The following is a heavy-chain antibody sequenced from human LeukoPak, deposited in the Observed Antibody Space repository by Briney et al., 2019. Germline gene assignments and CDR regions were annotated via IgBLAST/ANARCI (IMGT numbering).Heavy chain of an antibody. CDR1: GGTFSSYA. CDR2: TSAYNGNT. J-gene: IGHJ4*02. Sequence: ASVKVSCKASGGTFSSYAISWVRQAPGQGLEWMGWTSAYNGNTNYAQKLQGRVTMTTDTSTSTAYMELRSLRSDDTAVYYCARDCSSTSCYTLTFDYWGQGTLVTVSS. CDR3: ARDCSSTSCYTLTFDY. V-gene: IGHV1-18*01. D-gene: IGHD2-2*02.